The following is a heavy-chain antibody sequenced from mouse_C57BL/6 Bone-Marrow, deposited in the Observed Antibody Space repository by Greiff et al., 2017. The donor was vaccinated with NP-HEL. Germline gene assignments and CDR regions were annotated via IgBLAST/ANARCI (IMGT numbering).Heavy chain of an antibody. V-gene: IGHV1-64*01. CDR1: GYTFTSYW. CDR3: ARWGYYYGTYFDY. D-gene: IGHD1-1*01. J-gene: IGHJ2*01. Sequence: QVQLQQPGAELVKPGASVKLSCKASGYTFTSYWMHWVKQRPGQGLEWIGMIHPNSGSTNYNEKFKSKATLNVDKSSSTAYMQLSSLTSEDSAVDYCARWGYYYGTYFDYWGQGTTLTVSS. CDR2: IHPNSGST.